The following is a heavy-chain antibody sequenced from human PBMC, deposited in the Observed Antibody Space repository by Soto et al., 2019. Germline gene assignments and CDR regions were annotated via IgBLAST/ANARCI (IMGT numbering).Heavy chain of an antibody. CDR1: GYTFTGYY. CDR2: INPNSGGT. J-gene: IGHJ6*02. D-gene: IGHD3-3*01. V-gene: IGHV1-2*04. CDR3: ARGDYGDYDYYRYGMDV. Sequence: QVQLVQSGAEVKKPGASVKVSCKASGYTFTGYYMHWVRQAPGQGLEWMGWINPNSGGTNYAQKFQGWVTMTRDTSISTAYMELSRLRSDDTAVYYCARGDYGDYDYYRYGMDVWGQGTTVTVSS.